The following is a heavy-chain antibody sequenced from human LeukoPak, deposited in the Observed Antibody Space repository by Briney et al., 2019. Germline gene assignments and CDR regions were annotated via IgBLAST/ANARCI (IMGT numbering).Heavy chain of an antibody. CDR1: GGPISSYY. J-gene: IGHJ6*02. CDR3: ARHSVRGTSMDV. D-gene: IGHD3-10*02. CDR2: IYYSGST. Sequence: KPSETLSLTCTVSGGPISSYYWSWIRQPPGKGLEWIGYIYYSGSTNYNPSLKSRVTISVDTSKNQFSLKLSSVTAADTAVYYCARHSVRGTSMDVWGQGTTVTVSS. V-gene: IGHV4-59*08.